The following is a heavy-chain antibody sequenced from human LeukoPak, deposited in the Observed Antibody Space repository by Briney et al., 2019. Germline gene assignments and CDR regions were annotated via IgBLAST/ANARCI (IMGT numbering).Heavy chain of an antibody. Sequence: GGSLRLSCAASGFTFSSYAMSWVRQAPGKGLEWVSAISGSGGSTYYADSVEGRFTISRDNSKNTLYLQMNSLRAEDTAVYYCAKDPYGSGSSYKDYFDYWGQGTLVTVSS. CDR3: AKDPYGSGSSYKDYFDY. V-gene: IGHV3-23*01. D-gene: IGHD3-10*01. J-gene: IGHJ4*02. CDR2: ISGSGGST. CDR1: GFTFSSYA.